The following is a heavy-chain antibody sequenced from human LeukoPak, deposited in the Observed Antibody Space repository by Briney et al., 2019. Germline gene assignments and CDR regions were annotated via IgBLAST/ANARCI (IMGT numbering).Heavy chain of an antibody. CDR3: ARVMLWGYCSSTSCYMAFDP. CDR2: MSPNSGNK. CDR1: GYTFTSYD. J-gene: IGHJ5*02. Sequence: ASVKLSCKASGYTFTSYDINWVRQAPGQGLEWMGWMSPNSGNKGYAQKFQGRVTMTRNTSISTAYMELSSLRSEDTAVYYCARVMLWGYCSSTSCYMAFDPWGQGTLVTVSS. D-gene: IGHD2-2*02. V-gene: IGHV1-8*01.